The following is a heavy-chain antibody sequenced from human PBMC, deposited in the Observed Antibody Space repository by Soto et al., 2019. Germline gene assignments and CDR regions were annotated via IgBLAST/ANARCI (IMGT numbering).Heavy chain of an antibody. CDR3: ARVTYGGYDLYYYYYGMDV. CDR2: INSDGSST. D-gene: IGHD5-12*01. V-gene: IGHV3-74*01. J-gene: IGHJ6*02. Sequence: XGFLRLSCAAPGSTFSSYWMHSVRRAPGKGLVWVSRINSDGSSTSYADSVKGRFTISRDNAKNTLYLQMNSLRAEDSAVYYCARVTYGGYDLYYYYYGMDVWGRGTTVTVSS. CDR1: GSTFSSYW.